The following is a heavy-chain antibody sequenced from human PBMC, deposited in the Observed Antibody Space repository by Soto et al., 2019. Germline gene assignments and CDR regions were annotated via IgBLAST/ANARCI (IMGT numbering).Heavy chain of an antibody. J-gene: IGHJ4*02. V-gene: IGHV1-18*01. CDR1: GYGFTTYG. CDR2: ISAHNGNT. Sequence: QIHLVQSGAEVKKPGASVKVSCKGSGYGFTTYGITWVRQAPGQGLEWMAWISAHNGNTNYAQKLQGRVTVTRDTSTSTATMEPRSLRSDDTAVYYCARGRYGDYGGQGALVTVSS. CDR3: ARGRYGDY. D-gene: IGHD1-1*01.